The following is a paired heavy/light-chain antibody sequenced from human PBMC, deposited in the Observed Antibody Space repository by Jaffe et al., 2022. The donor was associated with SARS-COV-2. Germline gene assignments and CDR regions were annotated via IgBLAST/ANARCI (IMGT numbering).Heavy chain of an antibody. CDR3: AHRANDYGDLPFHY. D-gene: IGHD4-17*01. V-gene: IGHV2-5*02. CDR1: GFSLKTRGVG. Sequence: QITLKESGPTLVKPTQTLTLTCTFSGFSLKTRGVGVGWIRQPPGKALEWLALIFWDDDKRYSPSLKSRLTITKDTSKNQVFLTMTNMGPVDTATYFCAHRANDYGDLPFHYWGQGTLVTVSS. CDR2: IFWDDDK. J-gene: IGHJ4*02.
Light chain of an antibody. CDR2: QTN. Sequence: QSVLTQPPSVSAAPGQKVTISCSGSSSNIGSNYVSWFQQLPGTAPKLLIYQTNKRPSGIPDRFSGSKSGTSATLDITGLQTGDEADYYCGTWDSSLSAGIFGGGTKLTVL. CDR3: GTWDSSLSAGI. J-gene: IGLJ2*01. V-gene: IGLV1-51*02. CDR1: SSNIGSNY.